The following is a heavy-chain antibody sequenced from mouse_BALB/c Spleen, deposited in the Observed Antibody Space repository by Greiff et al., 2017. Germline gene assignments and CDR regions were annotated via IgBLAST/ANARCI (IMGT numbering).Heavy chain of an antibody. V-gene: IGHV1-9*01. D-gene: IGHD3-3*01. Sequence: VHLVESGAELMKPGASVKISCKATGYTFSSYWIEWVKQRPGHGLEWIGEILPGSGSTNYNEKFKGKATFTADTSSNTAYMQLSSLTSEDSAVYYCARRDWYYAMDYWGQGTSVTVSS. CDR1: GYTFSSYW. CDR2: ILPGSGST. CDR3: ARRDWYYAMDY. J-gene: IGHJ4*01.